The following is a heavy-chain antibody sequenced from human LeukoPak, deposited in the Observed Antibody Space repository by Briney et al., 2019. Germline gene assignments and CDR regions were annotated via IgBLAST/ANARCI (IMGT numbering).Heavy chain of an antibody. CDR2: INHSGST. Sequence: PSETLSLTCAVYGGSFSGYYRSWIRQPPGKGLEWIGEINHSGSTNYNPSLKSRVTISVDTSKNQFSLKLSSVTAADTAVYYCARGTPEIAAAGTSTNWFDPWGQGTLVTVSS. CDR3: ARGTPEIAAAGTSTNWFDP. D-gene: IGHD6-13*01. V-gene: IGHV4-34*01. CDR1: GGSFSGYY. J-gene: IGHJ5*02.